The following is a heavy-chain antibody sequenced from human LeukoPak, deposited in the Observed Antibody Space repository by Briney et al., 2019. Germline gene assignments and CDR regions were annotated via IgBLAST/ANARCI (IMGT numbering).Heavy chain of an antibody. Sequence: ASVKVSCKASGGTFSSYAISWVRQAPGQGLEWMGEIIPIFSTANYAQKFQGRVTITTDESTSTAYMELSSLRSEDTAVYYCAGREDYGRFDPWGQGTLVTVSS. CDR1: GGTFSSYA. CDR3: AGREDYGRFDP. V-gene: IGHV1-69*05. CDR2: IIPIFSTA. D-gene: IGHD4-17*01. J-gene: IGHJ5*02.